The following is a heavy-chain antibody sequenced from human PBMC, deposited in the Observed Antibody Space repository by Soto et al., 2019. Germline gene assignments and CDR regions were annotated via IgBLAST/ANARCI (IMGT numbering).Heavy chain of an antibody. CDR2: ISRSSSYI. D-gene: IGHD2-2*01. Sequence: EVQLVESAGGLVKPVGSLRLSCAASGFTFSSYSMNWVRQAPGNGREWVSYISRSSSYIYYADSVHGRFTISRDNAKNPLYLQMIMLRGEDTAVYYCASVAKDIVVVPSDIRGYYYMDVWGTGTTVTVS. V-gene: IGHV3-21*01. CDR1: GFTFSSYS. CDR3: ASVAKDIVVVPSDIRGYYYMDV. J-gene: IGHJ6*03.